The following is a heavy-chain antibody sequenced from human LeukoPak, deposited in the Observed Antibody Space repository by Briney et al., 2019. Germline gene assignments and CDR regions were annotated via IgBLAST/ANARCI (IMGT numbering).Heavy chain of an antibody. CDR2: ISYDGSNK. J-gene: IGHJ4*02. D-gene: IGHD6-13*01. Sequence: GGSLRLSCAASGFTFSSYAMHWVRQAPGKGLEWVAVISYDGSNKYYADSVKGRFPISRDNSKNTLYLQMNSLRAEDTAVYYCARGVHSAGTGVDCWGQGTLVTDSS. V-gene: IGHV3-30-3*01. CDR1: GFTFSSYA. CDR3: ARGVHSAGTGVDC.